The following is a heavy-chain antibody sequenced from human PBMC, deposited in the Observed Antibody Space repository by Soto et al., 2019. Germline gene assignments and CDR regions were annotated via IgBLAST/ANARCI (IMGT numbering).Heavy chain of an antibody. CDR1: GGSLSNYY. J-gene: IGHJ5*02. D-gene: IGHD3-16*01. Sequence: XETLSLNCNVSGGSLSNYYWTWVRQSPEKGLEWIGYMYYNGNINYNPSLKSRVTISIDTSKNQFSLTLKSVTAADTAVYYCASGGNWFDPWGQGVLVIVSS. V-gene: IGHV4-59*01. CDR2: MYYNGNI. CDR3: ASGGNWFDP.